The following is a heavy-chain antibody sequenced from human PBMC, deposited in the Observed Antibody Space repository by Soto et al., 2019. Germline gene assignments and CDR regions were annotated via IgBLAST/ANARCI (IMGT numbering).Heavy chain of an antibody. CDR2: IDPSDSYA. D-gene: IGHD1-26*01. J-gene: IGHJ5*02. CDR1: GYSFTNYW. Sequence: GESLKISCKGSGYSFTNYWISWVRQMPGKGLEWMGRIDPSDSYANYSPSFRGHVTISADKSITTAYLQLSSLKASDTAMYFCARQGAEHSPYNWFDPWGQGTLVTVSS. V-gene: IGHV5-10-1*01. CDR3: ARQGAEHSPYNWFDP.